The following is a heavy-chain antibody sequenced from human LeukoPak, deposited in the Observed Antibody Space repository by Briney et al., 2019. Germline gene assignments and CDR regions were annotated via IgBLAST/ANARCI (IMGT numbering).Heavy chain of an antibody. CDR1: GFTFDDFG. J-gene: IGHJ4*02. D-gene: IGHD4-17*01. Sequence: GGSLRLSCAASGFTFDDFGMHWVRQAPGKGLEWVARIRSDGTNKYYVDSVKGRFTISRDNSKNTLYLQMTSLRVEDTAVYYCAKDRDDYGDDCWGQGILVTVST. CDR3: AKDRDDYGDDC. V-gene: IGHV3-30*02. CDR2: IRSDGTNK.